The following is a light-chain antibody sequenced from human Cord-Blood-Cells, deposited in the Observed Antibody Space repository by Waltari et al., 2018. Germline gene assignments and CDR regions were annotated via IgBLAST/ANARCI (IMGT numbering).Light chain of an antibody. Sequence: ITCGGNNIGSKSVHWYQQKPGQAPALVIYYDSDRPSGIPERFSGSNSGNTATLTISRVEAGDEADYYCQVWDSSSDPHAAFGGGTQLTVL. V-gene: IGLV3-21*04. CDR1: NIGSKS. CDR3: QVWDSSSDPHAA. J-gene: IGLJ7*01. CDR2: YDS.